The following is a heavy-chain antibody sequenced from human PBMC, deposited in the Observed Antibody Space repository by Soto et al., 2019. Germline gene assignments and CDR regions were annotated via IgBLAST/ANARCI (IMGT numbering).Heavy chain of an antibody. V-gene: IGHV3-11*03. CDR1: GFTFSDYY. Sequence: PGGSLRLSCAASGFTFSDYYMSWIRQAPGKGLEWVSYISSSSSYTNYADSVKGRFTISRDNAKNSLYLQMNSLRAEDTAVYYCATRGYCSSTSCYYFDYWGQGTLVTVSS. J-gene: IGHJ4*02. CDR3: ATRGYCSSTSCYYFDY. CDR2: ISSSSSYT. D-gene: IGHD2-2*01.